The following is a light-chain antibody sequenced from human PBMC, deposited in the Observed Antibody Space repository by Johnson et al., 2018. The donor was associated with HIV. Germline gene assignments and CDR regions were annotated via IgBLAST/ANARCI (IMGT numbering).Light chain of an antibody. CDR1: SSNIGNNY. CDR2: ENN. J-gene: IGLJ1*01. Sequence: HSVLTQPPSVSAAPGQKVTISCSRSSSNIGNNYVSWYQQLPGTAPKLLIYENNKRPSGIPDRFSGSKSGTSATLGITGLQTGDEADYYCGTWDSSLSAFYVFGTGTKVTVL. CDR3: GTWDSSLSAFYV. V-gene: IGLV1-51*02.